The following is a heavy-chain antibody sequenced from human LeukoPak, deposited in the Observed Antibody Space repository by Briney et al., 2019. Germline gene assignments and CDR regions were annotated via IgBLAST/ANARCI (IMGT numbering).Heavy chain of an antibody. CDR3: ARVSGSYYDFWSGYYD. CDR2: IYYSGST. CDR1: GGSISSGGYY. Sequence: SQTLSLTCTVSGGSISSGGYYWSWIRQHPGKGLEWIGYIYYSGSTYYNPSLKSRVTISVDTSKNQFSLKLSSVTAADTAVYYCARVSGSYYDFWSGYYDWGQGTLVTVSS. V-gene: IGHV4-31*03. J-gene: IGHJ4*02. D-gene: IGHD3-3*01.